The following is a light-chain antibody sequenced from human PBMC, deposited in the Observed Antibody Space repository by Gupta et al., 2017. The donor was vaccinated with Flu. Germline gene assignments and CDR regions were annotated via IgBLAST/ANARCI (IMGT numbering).Light chain of an antibody. Sequence: IACYSTSTTTSFVGYNFVFWYLQLPGTSPNLLIYDDSKRPSGVSNRFSCSKSGTSASLPISVLQSGDEATYYCCSSDFTRNYVLFGGGTQLTVL. CDR1: TTSFVGYNF. J-gene: IGLJ2*01. CDR3: CSSDFTRNYVL. V-gene: IGLV2-14*01. CDR2: DDS.